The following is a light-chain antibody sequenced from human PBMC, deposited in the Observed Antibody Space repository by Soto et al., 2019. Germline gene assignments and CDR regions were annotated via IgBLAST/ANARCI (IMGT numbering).Light chain of an antibody. Sequence: DIQMTQSPSTLSASRGDRVTLACRTSQSLTCPLACYQHKPGQPAKLLIYDVSILESGVPSRFSGSESGTDFTLTIRSLRHADFATFYSQQHKVYPYTFGQRT. J-gene: IGKJ2*01. CDR3: QQHKVYPYT. CDR1: QSLTCP. CDR2: DVS. V-gene: IGKV1-5*01.